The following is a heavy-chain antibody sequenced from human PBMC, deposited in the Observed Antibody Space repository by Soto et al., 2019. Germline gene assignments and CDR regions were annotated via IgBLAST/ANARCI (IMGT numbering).Heavy chain of an antibody. V-gene: IGHV2-5*01. D-gene: IGHD3-10*01. CDR2: IYWNDDK. J-gene: IGHJ5*02. CDR3: AHRGRDYYGSGSVEGWFDP. Sequence: GSGPTLVNPTQTLTLTCTFSGFSLSTSGVGVGWIRQPPGKALEWLALIYWNDDKRYSPSLKSRLTITKDTSKNQVVLTMTNMDPVDTATYYCAHRGRDYYGSGSVEGWFDPWGQGTLVTVSS. CDR1: GFSLSTSGVG.